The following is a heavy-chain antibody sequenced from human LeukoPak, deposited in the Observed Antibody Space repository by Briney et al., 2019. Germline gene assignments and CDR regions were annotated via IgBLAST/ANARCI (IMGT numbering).Heavy chain of an antibody. CDR3: ARALHPSILWW. CDR2: IYYSGST. D-gene: IGHD2-21*01. J-gene: IGHJ4*02. CDR1: GDSISSDAYY. Sequence: SQTLSLTCIVSGDSISSDAYYWSWIRQPPGKGLEWIGYIYYSGSTNYNPSLKSRVTISVDTSKNQFSLKLSSVTAADTAVYYCARALHPSILWWWGQGTLVTVSS. V-gene: IGHV4-61*08.